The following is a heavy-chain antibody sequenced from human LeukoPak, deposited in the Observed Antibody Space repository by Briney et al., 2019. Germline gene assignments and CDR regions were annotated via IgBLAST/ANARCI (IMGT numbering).Heavy chain of an antibody. CDR1: GGSISSSNW. CDR3: ARAADYYDSSGYLPRRSWLKTAEYFQH. V-gene: IGHV4-4*03. CDR2: IYHSGST. J-gene: IGHJ1*01. Sequence: PPESLSLTCAVSGGSISSSNWWSWVRQPPGKGREWIGEIYHSGSTNYNPSLKSRVTIAVDKSKNQFSPKLSSVTAADTAVYYCARAADYYDSSGYLPRRSWLKTAEYFQHWGQGTLVTVSS. D-gene: IGHD3-22*01.